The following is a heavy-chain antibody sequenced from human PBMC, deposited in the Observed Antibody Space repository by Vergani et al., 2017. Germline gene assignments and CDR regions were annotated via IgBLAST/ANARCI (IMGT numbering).Heavy chain of an antibody. CDR3: ARAPTIFGVVSYFDY. J-gene: IGHJ4*02. CDR1: GGTFSSYA. CDR2: IIPIFGTA. V-gene: IGHV1-69*06. Sequence: QVQLVQSGAEVKKPGSSVKVSCKASGGTFSSYAISWVRQAPGQGLEWMGGIIPIFGTANYAQKFQGRVTITADKSTSTAYMELSSLRAEDTAVYYCARAPTIFGVVSYFDYWGQGTLVTVSS. D-gene: IGHD3-3*01.